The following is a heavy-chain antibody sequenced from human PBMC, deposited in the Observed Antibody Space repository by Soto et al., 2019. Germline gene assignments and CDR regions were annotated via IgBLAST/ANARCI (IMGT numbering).Heavy chain of an antibody. V-gene: IGHV4-59*08. CDR1: GGSLSSYY. CDR3: ARRYSSGFDF. J-gene: IGHJ4*02. D-gene: IGHD6-19*01. Sequence: KSSETLSLTCTVSGGSLSSYYWSWIRQPPGKGLEWIGYIYYSGSTNYNPSLKSRVTISVDTSKNQFSLKLSSVTAADTAVYYCARRYSSGFDFWAQGTLVTVSS. CDR2: IYYSGST.